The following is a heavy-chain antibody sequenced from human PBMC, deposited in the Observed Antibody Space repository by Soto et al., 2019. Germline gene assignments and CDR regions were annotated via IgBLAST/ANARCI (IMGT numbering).Heavy chain of an antibody. V-gene: IGHV4-34*01. CDR3: ARVERGTATTVVDAFDI. J-gene: IGHJ3*02. D-gene: IGHD1-1*01. CDR1: GGFVSSGSYY. CDR2: MSHSGGT. Sequence: QVQLQQWGAGLLKPSETLSLTCAVYGGFVSSGSYYWSWIRQPPGKGLEWIGEMSHSGGTHFNPSLKSRVTISVDTSKNQLSLTMSSVTAADTALYYCARVERGTATTVVDAFDIWGPGTMVTVSS.